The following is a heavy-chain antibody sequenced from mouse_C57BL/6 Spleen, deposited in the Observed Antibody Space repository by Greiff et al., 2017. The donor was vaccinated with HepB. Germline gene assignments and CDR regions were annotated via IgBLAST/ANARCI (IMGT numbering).Heavy chain of an antibody. D-gene: IGHD2-4*01. J-gene: IGHJ1*03. CDR2: IDPSDSET. CDR3: ARRDYEYDVWDFDV. Sequence: QVQLQQPGAELVRPGSSVKLSCKASGYTFTSYWMHWVKQRPIQGLEWIGNIDPSDSETHYNQKFKDKATLTVDKSSSTAYMQLSSLTSEDSAVYYCARRDYEYDVWDFDVWGTGTTVTVSS. CDR1: GYTFTSYW. V-gene: IGHV1-52*01.